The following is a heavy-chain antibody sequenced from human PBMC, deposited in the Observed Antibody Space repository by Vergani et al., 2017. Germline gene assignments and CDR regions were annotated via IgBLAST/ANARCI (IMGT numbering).Heavy chain of an antibody. CDR2: INPSGGST. Sequence: QVQLVQSGAEVKKPGSSVKVSCKASGGTFSSYAISWVRQAPGQGLEWMGIINPSGGSTSYAQKFQGRVTMTRDTSASTAYMELSSLRSEDTAVYYCARVRYDYVWGSYRSGDAFDIWGQGTMVTVSS. D-gene: IGHD3-16*02. J-gene: IGHJ3*02. CDR1: GGTFSSYA. V-gene: IGHV1-46*01. CDR3: ARVRYDYVWGSYRSGDAFDI.